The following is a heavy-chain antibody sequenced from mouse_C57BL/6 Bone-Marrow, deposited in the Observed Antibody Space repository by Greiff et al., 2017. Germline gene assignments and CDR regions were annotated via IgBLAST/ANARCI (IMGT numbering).Heavy chain of an antibody. CDR3: TRDMDY. J-gene: IGHJ4*01. CDR1: GYTFTDYE. Sequence: VQLQQSGAELVRPGASVTLSCKASGYTFTDYEMHWVKQTPVHGLEWIGAIDPETGGTAYNQKFQGKAILTADKSSSTAYMELRSLTSEDSAVYYCTRDMDYWGQGTSVTVSS. CDR2: IDPETGGT. V-gene: IGHV1-15*01.